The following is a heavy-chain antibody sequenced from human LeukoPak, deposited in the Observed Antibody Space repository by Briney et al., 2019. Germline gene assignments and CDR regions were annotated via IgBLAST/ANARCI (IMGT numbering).Heavy chain of an antibody. CDR1: GFTFSSYS. CDR2: ISSSSSYI. CDR3: ARSRVTIFACVDY. Sequence: GGTLRLTCAISGFTFSSYSMNWVRHAPGKALELVSSISSSSSYIYYADSVKGRYTISRDNAKNSLYLQMNSLRAEDTGVYYCARSRVTIFACVDYWGQGTLVTVSS. D-gene: IGHD3-3*01. J-gene: IGHJ4*02. V-gene: IGHV3-21*01.